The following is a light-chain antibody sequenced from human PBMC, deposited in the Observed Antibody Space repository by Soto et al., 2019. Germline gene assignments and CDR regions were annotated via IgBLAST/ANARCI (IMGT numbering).Light chain of an antibody. CDR2: WAS. Sequence: DIVMTQSPDSLAVSLGERATINCKSSQSVLYTSNNKNYLAWYQQKPGQPPILLIYWASTRESGVPDRFSGGGSGTVFTLTISSLQAEDVAVYYCQQYYSFPYTFGQGTKLEIK. J-gene: IGKJ2*01. CDR3: QQYYSFPYT. CDR1: QSVLYTSNNKNY. V-gene: IGKV4-1*01.